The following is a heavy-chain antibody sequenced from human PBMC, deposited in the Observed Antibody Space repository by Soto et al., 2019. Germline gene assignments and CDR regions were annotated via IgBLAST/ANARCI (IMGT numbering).Heavy chain of an antibody. D-gene: IGHD1-26*01. CDR2: IGGGGRST. CDR1: GFTFSSYA. Sequence: EVQLLESGGGLVQPGGSLRLSCAASGFTFSSYAMSWVRQTPGKGLEWVSAIGGGGRSTYYADSVKGRFTISRDNSKNTLFLQMNSMRAEDTAIYWCEKPTGSAHIPGYWGQGTLVTVSS. CDR3: EKPTGSAHIPGY. J-gene: IGHJ4*02. V-gene: IGHV3-23*01.